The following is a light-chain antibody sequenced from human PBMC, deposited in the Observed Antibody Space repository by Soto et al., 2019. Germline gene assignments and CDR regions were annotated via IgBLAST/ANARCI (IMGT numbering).Light chain of an antibody. CDR2: AAS. V-gene: IGKV1-39*01. CDR1: QPIGTS. CDR3: QQGYTTLWT. J-gene: IGKJ1*01. Sequence: DIQMTQSPSSLSASVGDSVTVTCRASQPIGTSLHWYQQKPGKAPKVLISAASRLQSGVPSRFSGSGSGTDFTLTISSLQPEDFATYYCQQGYTTLWTFGQGTKVELK.